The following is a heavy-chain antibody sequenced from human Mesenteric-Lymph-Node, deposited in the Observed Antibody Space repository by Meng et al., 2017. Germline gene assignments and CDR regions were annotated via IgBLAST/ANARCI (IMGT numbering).Heavy chain of an antibody. J-gene: IGHJ4*02. CDR2: IYWDDDK. V-gene: IGHV2-5*02. CDR3: AHRPGYSRGWAPFNY. D-gene: IGHD6-19*01. Sequence: QISLKESGPTRVKPTPTLTLTRSLPGFSLSTSGVGVGWFRQPPGKALEWLALIYWDDDKPYSPSLKNRLTITKDTSKNQVVLTLTNMDPVDTATYYCAHRPGYSRGWAPFNYWGQGALVTVSS. CDR1: GFSLSTSGVG.